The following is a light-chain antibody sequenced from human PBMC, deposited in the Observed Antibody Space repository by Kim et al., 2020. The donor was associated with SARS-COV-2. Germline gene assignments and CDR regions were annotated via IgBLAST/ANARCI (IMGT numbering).Light chain of an antibody. CDR2: GKN. CDR1: SLRSYY. CDR3: NSRDRSGNHLV. V-gene: IGLV3-19*01. J-gene: IGLJ3*02. Sequence: SSELTQDPAVSVALGQKVRITCQGDSLRSYYASWYQQKPGQAPVLVIYGKNNRPSGIPDRFSGSSSGNTASLTITGAQAEDEDDYYCNSRDRSGNHLVFG.